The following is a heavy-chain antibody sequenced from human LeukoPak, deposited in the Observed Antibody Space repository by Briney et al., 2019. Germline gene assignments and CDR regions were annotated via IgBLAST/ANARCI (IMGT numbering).Heavy chain of an antibody. Sequence: PGGSLRLSCAASGFTFSSYSMNWVRQAPGKGLEWVSSISSSSSYIYYADSVKGRFTISRDNAKNSLYLQMNSLRAEDTAVYYCARDGSGWHWRFDYWGQGTLVTVSS. CDR1: GFTFSSYS. CDR2: ISSSSSYI. V-gene: IGHV3-21*01. D-gene: IGHD6-19*01. CDR3: ARDGSGWHWRFDY. J-gene: IGHJ4*02.